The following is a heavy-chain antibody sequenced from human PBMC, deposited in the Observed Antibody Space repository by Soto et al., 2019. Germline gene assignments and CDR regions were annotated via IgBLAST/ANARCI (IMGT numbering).Heavy chain of an antibody. CDR1: GFTFTSSA. J-gene: IGHJ6*02. V-gene: IGHV1-58*01. Sequence: SVKVSCKASGFTFTSSAVQWVRQARVQRLEWIGWIVVGSGNTNYAQKFQERVTITRDMSTSTAYMELSSLRSEDTAVYYCAALGVVPAAIPHDYYYYGMDVWGQGTTVTVSS. D-gene: IGHD2-2*01. CDR3: AALGVVPAAIPHDYYYYGMDV. CDR2: IVVGSGNT.